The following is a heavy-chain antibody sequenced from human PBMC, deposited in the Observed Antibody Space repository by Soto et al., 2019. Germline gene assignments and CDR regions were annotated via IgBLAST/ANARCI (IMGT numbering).Heavy chain of an antibody. CDR2: VSYSGST. CDR3: ARGGWRQIDY. J-gene: IGHJ4*02. Sequence: SETLSLTCTVSGGSTDSLYWSWVRQPPGKGLEWIGYVSYSGSTTYNPSLKSRVIVSIDTSKDQFSLKLTSVTAADTAVYYCARGGWRQIDYWGQGTLVTVSS. D-gene: IGHD3-3*01. V-gene: IGHV4-59*08. CDR1: GGSTDSLY.